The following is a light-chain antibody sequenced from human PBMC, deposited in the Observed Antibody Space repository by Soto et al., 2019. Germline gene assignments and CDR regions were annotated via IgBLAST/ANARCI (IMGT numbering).Light chain of an antibody. CDR1: SSDVGGYNY. V-gene: IGLV2-14*01. CDR2: DVS. J-gene: IGLJ1*01. CDR3: SSYTTSSTRV. Sequence: QSARTQPASVSGSPGQSITISCTGTSSDVGGYNYVSWYQQHPGKAPKLMIYDVSNRPSGVSNRFSGSKSGNTASLTTSGLQADDEADYYCSSYTTSSTRVFGTGTKVTVL.